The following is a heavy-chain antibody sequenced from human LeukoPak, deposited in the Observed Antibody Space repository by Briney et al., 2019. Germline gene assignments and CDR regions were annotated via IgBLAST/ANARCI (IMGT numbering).Heavy chain of an antibody. Sequence: SVKVSCKASGFTFSRSAEQWVRQARGQRLEWIGWIVVGRGNTKYAQTYQEIVTIYRDMSTSTAYMELSSLRSEDTAVYYCAAGFGSSWYDCYFDLWSRGTLVTVSS. D-gene: IGHD6-13*01. CDR1: GFTFSRSA. CDR2: IVVGRGNT. CDR3: AAGFGSSWYDCYFDL. V-gene: IGHV1-58*01. J-gene: IGHJ2*01.